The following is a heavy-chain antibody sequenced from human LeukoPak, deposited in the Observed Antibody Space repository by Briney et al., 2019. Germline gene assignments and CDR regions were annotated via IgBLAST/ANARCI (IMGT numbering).Heavy chain of an antibody. V-gene: IGHV1-18*01. CDR3: ARDKDFWSGSGTHYFDY. CDR1: GYTFTSYG. Sequence: ASVKVSCKASGYTFTSYGISWVRQAPGQGLEWMGWISAYNGNTNYAQKLQGRVTMTTDTSTSTAYMELRSLRSDDTAVYYCARDKDFWSGSGTHYFDYWGQGTLVTVSS. CDR2: ISAYNGNT. J-gene: IGHJ4*02. D-gene: IGHD3-3*01.